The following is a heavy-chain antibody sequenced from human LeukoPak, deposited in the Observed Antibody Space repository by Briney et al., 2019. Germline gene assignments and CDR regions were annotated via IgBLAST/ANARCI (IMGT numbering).Heavy chain of an antibody. Sequence: GGSLRLSCAASGFTFSDYAMNWVRQAPGKGLEWVATVSGSGDRMYHADSVKGRFTISRDNSKNTIYLQMNSLRAEDTALYYCAKAAAAPGFDFWGQGTLVTVSS. CDR1: GFTFSDYA. D-gene: IGHD6-13*01. J-gene: IGHJ4*02. V-gene: IGHV3-23*01. CDR2: VSGSGDRM. CDR3: AKAAAAPGFDF.